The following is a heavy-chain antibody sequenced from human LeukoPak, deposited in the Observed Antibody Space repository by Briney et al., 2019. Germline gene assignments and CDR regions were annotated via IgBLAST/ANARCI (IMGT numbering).Heavy chain of an antibody. Sequence: GGSLRLSCAASGFTFSSYWMHWVRQAPGKGLAWVSRINVDGSSTSYADSVKGRFTISRDNAKNSLYLQMNSLRAEDTALYYCARGALGAAFDIWGQGTMVTVSS. J-gene: IGHJ3*02. CDR3: ARGALGAAFDI. V-gene: IGHV3-74*01. CDR2: INVDGSST. CDR1: GFTFSSYW. D-gene: IGHD3-16*01.